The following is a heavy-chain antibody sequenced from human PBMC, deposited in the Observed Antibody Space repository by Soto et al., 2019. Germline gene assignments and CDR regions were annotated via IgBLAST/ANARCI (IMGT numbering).Heavy chain of an antibody. D-gene: IGHD3-3*01. J-gene: IGHJ3*02. CDR1: GYTFTSYA. CDR3: ASSKKNPYDFWSGYFPDAFDI. V-gene: IGHV1-3*01. Sequence: ASVKVSCKASGYTFTSYAMHWVRQAPGQRLEWMGWINAGNGNTKYSQKFQGRVTITRDTSASTAYMELSSLRSEDTAVYYCASSKKNPYDFWSGYFPDAFDIWGQGTMVTVSS. CDR2: INAGNGNT.